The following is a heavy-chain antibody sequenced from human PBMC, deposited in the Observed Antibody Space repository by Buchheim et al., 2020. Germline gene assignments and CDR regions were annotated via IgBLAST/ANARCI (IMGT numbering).Heavy chain of an antibody. D-gene: IGHD2-21*01. J-gene: IGHJ4*02. CDR3: ARDPFSKRYCGGDCWYFDY. CDR2: ISYDGSNK. Sequence: QVQLVESGGGVVQPGRSLRLSCAASGFTFSSYAMHWVRQAPGKGLEWVAVISYDGSNKYYADPVKGRFTISRDNSKNTLYLQMNSLRAEDTAVYYCARDPFSKRYCGGDCWYFDYWGQGTL. CDR1: GFTFSSYA. V-gene: IGHV3-30*04.